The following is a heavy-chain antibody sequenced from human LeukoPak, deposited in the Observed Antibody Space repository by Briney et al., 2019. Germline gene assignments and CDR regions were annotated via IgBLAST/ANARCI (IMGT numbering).Heavy chain of an antibody. D-gene: IGHD2-8*01. V-gene: IGHV4-4*07. CDR2: DSATGST. CDR1: GGSISDYF. J-gene: IGHJ5*01. Sequence: PPETLSLTCTISGGSISDYFWTWVRQPAGKGLEWIGRDSATGSTNYNPSLKSRITMSVDTSKNQFSLKLSSVTAADTAVYYCARDDLVWGGSNWFDPWGQGTLVIVSS. CDR3: ARDDLVWGGSNWFDP.